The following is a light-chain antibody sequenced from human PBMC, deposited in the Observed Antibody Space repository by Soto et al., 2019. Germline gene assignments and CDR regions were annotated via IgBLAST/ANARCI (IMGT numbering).Light chain of an antibody. CDR2: EVS. Sequence: QSALTQPASVSGSPGQSITISCTGTSSDVGDYNYVSWYQHHPGKAPKLMLYEVSNRPSGVSNRFSGSKSDNTASLTISGLQAEDEADYYCSSYTSSSTPVFGTGTQLTVL. J-gene: IGLJ1*01. CDR3: SSYTSSSTPV. CDR1: SSDVGDYNY. V-gene: IGLV2-14*01.